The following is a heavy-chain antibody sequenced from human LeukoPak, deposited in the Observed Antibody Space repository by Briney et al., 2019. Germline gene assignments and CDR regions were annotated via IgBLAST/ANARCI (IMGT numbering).Heavy chain of an antibody. J-gene: IGHJ5*02. CDR2: INPSGGST. CDR3: ATDRGYSGYLGFDP. CDR1: GYTFTSYY. V-gene: IGHV1-46*01. D-gene: IGHD5-12*01. Sequence: ASVKVSCKASGYTFTSYYMHWVRQAPGQGLEWMGIINPSGGSTSYAQKFQGRVTMTEDTSTDTAYMELSSLRSEDTAGYYCATDRGYSGYLGFDPWGQGTLVTVSS.